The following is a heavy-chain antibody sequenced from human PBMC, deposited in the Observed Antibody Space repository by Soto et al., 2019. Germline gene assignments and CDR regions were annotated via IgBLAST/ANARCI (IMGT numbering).Heavy chain of an antibody. CDR2: IYHSGST. V-gene: IGHV4-59*08. Sequence: PSETLSLTSTVSGGYISSYYWSWIRQPPGKGLEWIGYIYHSGSTNYNPSLKSRVTLSVDTSKNQFSLKLSSVTAADTAVYYCARRYGGAVDYWGQGTLVTVSS. CDR1: GGYISSYY. D-gene: IGHD3-10*01. CDR3: ARRYGGAVDY. J-gene: IGHJ4*02.